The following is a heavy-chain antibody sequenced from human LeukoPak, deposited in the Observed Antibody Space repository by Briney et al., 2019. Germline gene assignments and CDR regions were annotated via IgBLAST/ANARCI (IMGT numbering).Heavy chain of an antibody. CDR1: GGSISSGDYY. V-gene: IGHV4-30-4*01. CDR2: IYYSGST. CDR3: ARDRLGDYFDY. D-gene: IGHD3-16*01. J-gene: IGHJ4*02. Sequence: SETLSLTCTVSGGSISSGDYYWSWIRQPPGKGLEWIGYIYYSGSTYYNPSLKSRVTISVDTSENQFSLKLSSVTAADTAVYYCARDRLGDYFDYWGQGTLVTVSS.